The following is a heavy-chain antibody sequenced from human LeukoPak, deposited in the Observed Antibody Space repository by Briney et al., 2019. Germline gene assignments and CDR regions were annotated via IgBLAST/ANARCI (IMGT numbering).Heavy chain of an antibody. CDR3: AKGHYDSGSYYNDFDY. V-gene: IGHV3-9*01. CDR2: ISWNSGSI. Sequence: PGGSLRLSCAASGFTFSSYSMNWVRQVPGKGLEWVSGISWNSGSIGYADSVKGRFTISRDNAKNSLYLEMNSLRAEDTALYYCAKGHYDSGSYYNDFDYWGQGTLVTVSS. CDR1: GFTFSSYS. J-gene: IGHJ4*02. D-gene: IGHD3-10*01.